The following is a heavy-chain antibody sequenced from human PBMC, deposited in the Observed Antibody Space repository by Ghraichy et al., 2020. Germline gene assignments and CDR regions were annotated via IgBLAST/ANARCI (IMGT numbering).Heavy chain of an antibody. V-gene: IGHV3-7*01. Sequence: GGSLRLSCAASGFTFSSYWMSWVRQAPGKGLEWVANIKQDGSEKYYVDSVKGRFTISRDNAKNSLYLQMNSLRAEDTAVYYCARDQTSDTWLVFPRYYYYYGMDVWGQGTTVTVSS. CDR2: IKQDGSEK. CDR1: GFTFSSYW. J-gene: IGHJ6*02. D-gene: IGHD6-19*01. CDR3: ARDQTSDTWLVFPRYYYYYGMDV.